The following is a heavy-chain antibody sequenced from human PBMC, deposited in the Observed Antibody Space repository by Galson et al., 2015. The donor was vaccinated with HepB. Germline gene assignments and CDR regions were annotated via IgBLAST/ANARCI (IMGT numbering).Heavy chain of an antibody. CDR2: ISSSGSTI. CDR3: ARHGDLTRPYDY. D-gene: IGHD4-17*01. V-gene: IGHV3-48*03. Sequence: SLRLSCAASGFTFSSYEMNWVRQAPGKGLEWVSYISSSGSTIYYADSVKGRFTISRDNAKNSLYLQMNSLRAEDTAVYYCARHGDLTRPYDYWGQGTLVTVSS. J-gene: IGHJ4*02. CDR1: GFTFSSYE.